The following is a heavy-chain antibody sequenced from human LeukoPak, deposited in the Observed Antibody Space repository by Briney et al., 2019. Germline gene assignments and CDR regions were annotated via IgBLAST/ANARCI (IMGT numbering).Heavy chain of an antibody. CDR3: EREGDVLGATIDS. CDR2: IYYSGST. CDR1: GGSISSSSYY. J-gene: IGHJ4*02. Sequence: PSETLSLTCTVSGGSISSSSYYWGWIRQPPGKGLEWIGSIYYSGSTYYNPSFKSRITISLDTSKNQFSLKLRSVTAAGTAFYYCEREGDVLGATIDSWGQGTLVTVSS. D-gene: IGHD1-26*01. V-gene: IGHV4-39*07.